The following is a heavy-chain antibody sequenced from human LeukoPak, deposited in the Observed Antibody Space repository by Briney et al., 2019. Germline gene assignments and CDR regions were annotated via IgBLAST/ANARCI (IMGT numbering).Heavy chain of an antibody. CDR3: ARDQQLTWFDP. V-gene: IGHV4-59*01. Sequence: SETLSLTCTVSGGSISSYYWSWIRQPPGKGLEWIGYIYYSGSTNYNPSLKSQVTISVDTSNNQFSLKLSSVTAADTAVYYCARDQQLTWFDPWGQGTLVTVSS. J-gene: IGHJ5*02. CDR1: GGSISSYY. CDR2: IYYSGST. D-gene: IGHD2-2*01.